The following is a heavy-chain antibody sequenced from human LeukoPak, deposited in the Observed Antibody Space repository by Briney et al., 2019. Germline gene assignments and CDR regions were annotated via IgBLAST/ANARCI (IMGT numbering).Heavy chain of an antibody. V-gene: IGHV1-69*06. CDR2: IVPLFGTT. D-gene: IGHD2-2*01. J-gene: IGHJ4*02. CDR3: VCCSSTSCYGGYYFDY. CDR1: GGIFSTSA. Sequence: ASVKVSCKGSGGIFSTSAINWVRQAPGQGPEWMGRIVPLFGTTEYAQKFQGRVAITADTSTDTAYMELSSLRSEDTAVYYCVCCSSTSCYGGYYFDYWGQGTLVTVSS.